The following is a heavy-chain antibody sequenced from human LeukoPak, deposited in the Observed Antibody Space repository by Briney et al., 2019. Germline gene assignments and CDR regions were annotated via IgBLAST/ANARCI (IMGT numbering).Heavy chain of an antibody. Sequence: ASVKVSCKASGGTFSSYAISWVRQAPGQGLEWMGGIIPIFGTANYAQKFQGRVTITADESTSTAYMELSSLRSEDTAVYYCARDCGSTSCEGDYWGQGTLVTVSS. V-gene: IGHV1-69*01. D-gene: IGHD2-2*01. CDR3: ARDCGSTSCEGDY. J-gene: IGHJ4*02. CDR1: GGTFSSYA. CDR2: IIPIFGTA.